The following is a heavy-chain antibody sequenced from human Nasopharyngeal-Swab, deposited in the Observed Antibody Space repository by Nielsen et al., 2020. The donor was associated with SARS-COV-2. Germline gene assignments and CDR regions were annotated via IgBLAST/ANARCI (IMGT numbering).Heavy chain of an antibody. CDR2: ISSSGSTI. CDR1: GFTFSDYY. D-gene: IGHD2-15*01. V-gene: IGHV3-11*01. J-gene: IGHJ6*02. Sequence: GESLKISCAASGFTFSDYYMSWTRQAPGKGLEWVSYISSSGSTIYYADSVKGRFTISRDNAKNSLYLQMNSLRAEDTAVYYCARDLYCSGGSCYYYGMDVWGQGTTVTVSS. CDR3: ARDLYCSGGSCYYYGMDV.